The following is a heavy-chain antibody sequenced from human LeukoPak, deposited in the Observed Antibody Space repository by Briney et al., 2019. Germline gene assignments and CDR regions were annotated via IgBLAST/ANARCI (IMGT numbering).Heavy chain of an antibody. J-gene: IGHJ5*02. Sequence: PSETLSLTCAVSGYSISSGYYWAWIRQPPGKGLEWIGSIYHSGSTYYNPSLKSRVTISVDTSKNQFSLKLSSVTAADTAVYYCARGLRLGELSTNPWGQGTLVTVSS. CDR1: GYSISSGYY. D-gene: IGHD3-16*02. CDR3: ARGLRLGELSTNP. V-gene: IGHV4-38-2*01. CDR2: IYHSGST.